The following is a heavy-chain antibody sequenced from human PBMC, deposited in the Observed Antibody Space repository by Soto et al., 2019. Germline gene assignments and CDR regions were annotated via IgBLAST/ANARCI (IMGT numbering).Heavy chain of an antibody. CDR2: ISISSSYI. CDR3: ARDNGSGRYSTGWYDY. V-gene: IGHV3-21*01. D-gene: IGHD6-19*01. CDR1: GFSFSSYI. Sequence: EVQLVESGGGVVKPGGSLRLSCAASGFSFSSYIMNWVRQAPGQGLEWVSSISISSSYIYYADTEKGRFTISRDNVKNALYLQMNSLRAEDTAVYYCARDNGSGRYSTGWYDYWGQGTLVTVSS. J-gene: IGHJ4*02.